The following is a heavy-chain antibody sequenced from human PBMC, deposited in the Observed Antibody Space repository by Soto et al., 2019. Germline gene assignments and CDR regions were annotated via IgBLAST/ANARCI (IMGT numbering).Heavy chain of an antibody. J-gene: IGHJ5*02. CDR1: GGSISSYY. D-gene: IGHD2-2*01. Sequence: QVQLQESGPGLVKPSETLSLTCTVSGGSISSYYWSWIRQPPGKGLGWLGYIYYSGSTNYNPSLKSQVTISVDTSKNQFSLKLSSVTAADTAVYYCARHYPDVVVPAALGSWFDPWGQGTLVTVSS. V-gene: IGHV4-59*08. CDR3: ARHYPDVVVPAALGSWFDP. CDR2: IYYSGST.